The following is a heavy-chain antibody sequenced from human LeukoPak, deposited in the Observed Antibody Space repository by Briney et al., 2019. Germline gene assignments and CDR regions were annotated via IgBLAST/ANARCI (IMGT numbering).Heavy chain of an antibody. J-gene: IGHJ4*02. D-gene: IGHD5-18*01. CDR3: ARATAADTAMIYFDY. CDR2: ISSSGNII. Sequence: PGGSLRLSCAASGFTVSDYYMSWIRQAPGKGLEWVSYISSSGNIIYSADSVKGRFTISRDNAKNSLYLQINSLRAEDTAVYYCARATAADTAMIYFDYWGQGTLVTVSS. V-gene: IGHV3-11*01. CDR1: GFTVSDYY.